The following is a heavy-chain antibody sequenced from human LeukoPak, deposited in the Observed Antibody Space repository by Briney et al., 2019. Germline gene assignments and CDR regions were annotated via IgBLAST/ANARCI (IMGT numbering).Heavy chain of an antibody. CDR3: ARDVELALDY. Sequence: PGGSLRLSCAASGFSLSSYAMHWVRQAPGKGLEWVAVISYEGRNKYSADSMKGRFTISRDNSKNTLYLQMNSLRVEDTAVYYCARDVELALDYWGQGTLVTVSS. CDR2: ISYEGRNK. D-gene: IGHD1-1*01. CDR1: GFSLSSYA. J-gene: IGHJ4*02. V-gene: IGHV3-30*04.